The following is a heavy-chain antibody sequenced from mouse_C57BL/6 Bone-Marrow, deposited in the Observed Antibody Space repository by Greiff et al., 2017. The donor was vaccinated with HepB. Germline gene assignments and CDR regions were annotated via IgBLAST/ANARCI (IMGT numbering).Heavy chain of an antibody. CDR3: ARPPYYGSSYDWYFDV. J-gene: IGHJ1*03. CDR2: IYPRSGNT. CDR1: GYTFTSYG. V-gene: IGHV1-81*01. Sequence: QVHVKQSGAELARPGASVKLSCKASGYTFTSYGISWVKQRTGQGLEWIGEIYPRSGNTYYNEKFKGKATLTADKSSSTAYMELRSLTSEDSAVYFCARPPYYGSSYDWYFDVWGTGTTVTVSS. D-gene: IGHD1-1*01.